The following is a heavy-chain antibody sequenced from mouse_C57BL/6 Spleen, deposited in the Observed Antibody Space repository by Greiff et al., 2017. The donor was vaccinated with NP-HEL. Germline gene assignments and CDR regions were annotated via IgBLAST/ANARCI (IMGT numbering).Heavy chain of an antibody. D-gene: IGHD1-3*01. J-gene: IGHJ2*01. V-gene: IGHV5-6*01. CDR1: GFTFSSYG. CDR2: ISSGGSYT. CDR3: ARRDQSYFDY. Sequence: EVQGVESGGDLVKPGGSLKLSCAASGFTFSSYGMSWVRQTPDKRLEWVATISSGGSYTYYPDSVKGRFTISRDNAKNTLYLQMGSLKSEDTAMYYCARRDQSYFDYWGQGTTLTVSS.